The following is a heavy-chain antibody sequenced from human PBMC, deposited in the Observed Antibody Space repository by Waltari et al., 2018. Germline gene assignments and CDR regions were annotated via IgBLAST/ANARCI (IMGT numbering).Heavy chain of an antibody. Sequence: QVQLQESGPGLVKPSETLSLTCTVSGGSISRYSWSWIRQPPGKGLEWLGYIYYSGSTNYNPSLKSRVTISVDTSKNQFSLKLSSVTAADTAVYYCARVSIPWSGYPYYFDYWGQGTLVTVSS. J-gene: IGHJ4*02. CDR2: IYYSGST. V-gene: IGHV4-59*01. CDR1: GGSISRYS. D-gene: IGHD3-3*01. CDR3: ARVSIPWSGYPYYFDY.